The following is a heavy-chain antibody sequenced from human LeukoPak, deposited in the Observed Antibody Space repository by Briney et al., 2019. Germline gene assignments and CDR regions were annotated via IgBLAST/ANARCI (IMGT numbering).Heavy chain of an antibody. J-gene: IGHJ4*02. CDR1: GYTFTSYY. D-gene: IGHD6-19*01. Sequence: GASLNVSCKESGYTFTSYYMHCVRQAPDQGLEWMGIIGTSGGSTSYAQKLQGRVTMTRDTYTSTVYMELSSLRSEDTAVYYCARPAGYSSGWYGYWGQGTLVTVSS. CDR3: ARPAGYSSGWYGY. CDR2: IGTSGGST. V-gene: IGHV1-46*04.